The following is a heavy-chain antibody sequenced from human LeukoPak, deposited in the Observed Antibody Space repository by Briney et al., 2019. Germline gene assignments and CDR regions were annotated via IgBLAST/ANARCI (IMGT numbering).Heavy chain of an antibody. J-gene: IGHJ4*02. CDR3: VKDRVSTTTVTTGDY. D-gene: IGHD4-11*01. V-gene: IGHV3-23*01. Sequence: PGGSLRLSCAASGITFSSYGMHWVRQAPGKGLEWVSGISGSGGSTNYADSVKGRFTISRDNSKNTLYLQMNSLRAEDTAVYYCVKDRVSTTTVTTGDYWGQGTLVTVSS. CDR2: ISGSGGST. CDR1: GITFSSYG.